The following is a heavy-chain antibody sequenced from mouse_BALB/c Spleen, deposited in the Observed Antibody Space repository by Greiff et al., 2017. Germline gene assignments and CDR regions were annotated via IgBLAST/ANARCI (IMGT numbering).Heavy chain of an antibody. D-gene: IGHD2-14*01. CDR1: GYTFTSYW. CDR2: INPSNGRT. V-gene: IGHV1S81*02. J-gene: IGHJ2*01. CDR3: ARGNRTGSYSDY. Sequence: QVQLQQPGAELVKPGASVKLSCKASGYTFTSYWMHWVKQRPGQGLEWIGEINPSNGRTNYNEKFKSKATLTVDKSSSTAYMQLSSLTSEDSAVYYCARGNRTGSYSDYWGQGTTLTVSS.